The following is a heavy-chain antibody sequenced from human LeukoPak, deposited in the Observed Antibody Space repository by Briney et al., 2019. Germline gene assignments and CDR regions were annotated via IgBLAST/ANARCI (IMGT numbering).Heavy chain of an antibody. V-gene: IGHV4-59*12. CDR1: GDSISSYY. J-gene: IGHJ4*02. D-gene: IGHD4-17*01. CDR2: IYHSGNV. CDR3: ARDLYSDVNHFDY. Sequence: PSETLSLTCTVSGDSISSYYWSWIRQPPGKGLEWIGYIYHSGNVYVSASTLYNPSLKTRVSISVDLSKNQFFLDLRSLTAADTAVYYCARDLYSDVNHFDYWGQGTLVTVSS.